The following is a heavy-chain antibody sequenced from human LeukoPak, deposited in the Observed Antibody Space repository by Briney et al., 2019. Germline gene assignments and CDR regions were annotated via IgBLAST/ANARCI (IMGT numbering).Heavy chain of an antibody. CDR3: AKDREQLSPYWFDS. J-gene: IGHJ5*01. V-gene: IGHV3-23*01. D-gene: IGHD6-13*01. CDR2: ISGSGAGT. CDR1: GFTFSSYA. Sequence: PGGSLRLSCAASGFTFSSYAMSWVRQAPGKGLEWVSAISGSGAGTYYADSVKGRFTISRDNSKNTLYLQMNSLRADDTAIYYCAKDREQLSPYWFDSWGQGTLVTVSS.